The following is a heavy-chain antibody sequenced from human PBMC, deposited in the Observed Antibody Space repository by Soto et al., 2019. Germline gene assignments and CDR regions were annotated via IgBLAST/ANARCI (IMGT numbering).Heavy chain of an antibody. V-gene: IGHV5-51*01. CDR2: IYPGDSDT. CDR1: GYSFTSYW. J-gene: IGHJ4*02. D-gene: IGHD2-2*03. Sequence: GESLKISCKGSGYSFTSYWIGWVRQMPGKGLEWMGIIYPGDSDTRYSPSFQGQVTISADKSISTAYLQWSSLKASDTAMYYCARSHGYCSSTSCYPDFEYWGQGTLVTVSS. CDR3: ARSHGYCSSTSCYPDFEY.